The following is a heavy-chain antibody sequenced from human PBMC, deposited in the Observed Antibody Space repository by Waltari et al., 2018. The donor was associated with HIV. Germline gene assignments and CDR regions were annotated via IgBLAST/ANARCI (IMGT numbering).Heavy chain of an antibody. J-gene: IGHJ4*02. CDR2: IRAGDGDA. V-gene: IGHV1-46*01. CDR1: GFLLGDHY. D-gene: IGHD2-21*02. CDR3: ARAGLRGLIQDFDI. Sequence: QVQLIQPEIELRKPGTSVRLSCRASGFLLGDHYMHWVRQGPRQTFEWMCIIRAGDGDAHSAQKFHDRLTLTRDLFTGSIYMDLMSLKSDDTAVYFCARAGLRGLIQDFDIWGQGTQLIVSS.